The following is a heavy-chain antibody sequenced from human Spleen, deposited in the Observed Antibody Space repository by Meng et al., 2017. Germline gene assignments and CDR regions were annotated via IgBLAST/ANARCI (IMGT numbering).Heavy chain of an antibody. CDR3: ARGPTTMAHDFDY. Sequence: RPMVSRQVPRKPSQTPFHSCCAPGGSTNSGTYYGVWTRRPPGKGREWIGRLHYTGATYYYPSLKSRVTISLDTSKNNLSLKLSSVTAADSAVYYCARGPTTMAHDFDYWGQGTLVTVSS. CDR2: LHYTGAT. V-gene: IGHV4-39*02. D-gene: IGHD4-11*01. CDR1: GGSTNSGTYY. J-gene: IGHJ4*02.